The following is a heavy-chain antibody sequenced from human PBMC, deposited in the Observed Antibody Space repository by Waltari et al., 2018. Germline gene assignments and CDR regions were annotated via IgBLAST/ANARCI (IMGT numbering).Heavy chain of an antibody. CDR1: GDSLANRDYY. J-gene: IGHJ4*02. CDR3: ARRTISREEVGPFDF. Sequence: QLQLQESGPGLVRPSETLSLTCTVSGDSLANRDYYWGWIRQSPGKGLEWIGSIFYSGSTYYNPSLKSRVTISVDTSKNDFSLKLRSVTAADRAVYFCARRTISREEVGPFDFWGQGILVTVSS. D-gene: IGHD1-26*01. V-gene: IGHV4-39*02. CDR2: IFYSGST.